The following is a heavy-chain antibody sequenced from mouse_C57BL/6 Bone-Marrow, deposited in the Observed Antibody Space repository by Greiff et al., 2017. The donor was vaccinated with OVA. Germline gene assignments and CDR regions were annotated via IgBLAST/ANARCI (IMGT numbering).Heavy chain of an antibody. V-gene: IGHV5-16*01. D-gene: IGHD4-1*01. CDR1: GFTFSDYY. CDR3: ARDRGANWERYFDV. J-gene: IGHJ1*03. Sequence: EVKLMESEGGLVQPGSSMKLSCTASGFTFSDYYMAWVRQVPEKGLEWVANINYDGSSTYYLDSLKSRFIISRDNAKNILYLQMSSLKSEDTATYYCARDRGANWERYFDVWGTGTTVTVSS. CDR2: INYDGSST.